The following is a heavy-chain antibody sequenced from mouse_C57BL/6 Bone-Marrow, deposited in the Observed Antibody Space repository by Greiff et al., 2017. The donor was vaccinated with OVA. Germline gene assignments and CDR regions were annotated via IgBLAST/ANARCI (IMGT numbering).Heavy chain of an antibody. Sequence: ESGPGLVKPSQSLSLTCSVTGYSITSGYYWNWIRQFPGNKLEWMGYISYDGSNNYNPSLKNRISITRDTSKNQFFLKLNSVTTEDTATYYCARGNWDDYWGQGTTLTVSS. CDR2: ISYDGSN. D-gene: IGHD4-1*01. CDR1: GYSITSGYY. V-gene: IGHV3-6*01. J-gene: IGHJ2*01. CDR3: ARGNWDDY.